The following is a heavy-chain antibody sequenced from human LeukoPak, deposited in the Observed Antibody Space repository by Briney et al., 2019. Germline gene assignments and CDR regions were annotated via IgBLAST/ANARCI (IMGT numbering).Heavy chain of an antibody. CDR3: AREVTGTPDS. J-gene: IGHJ5*02. D-gene: IGHD1-7*01. CDR1: GYSFTSYW. Sequence: GEPLKISCKGFGYSFTSYWVGWVRQMPGKGLEWLGIIFPGDSDTRYSPSFQGQVTISADKSISTAYLQWSSLKASDTAMYYCAREVTGTPDSWGQGTLVSVSS. V-gene: IGHV5-51*01. CDR2: IFPGDSDT.